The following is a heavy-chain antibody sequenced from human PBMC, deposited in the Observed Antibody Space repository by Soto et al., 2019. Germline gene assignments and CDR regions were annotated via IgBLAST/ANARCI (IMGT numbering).Heavy chain of an antibody. V-gene: IGHV4-39*01. D-gene: IGHD2-15*01. CDR1: GGSISSSSYY. CDR3: ARHEGTLRLLLSRDAFDI. Sequence: QLQLQESGPGLVKPSETLSLTCTVSGGSISSSSYYWGWIRQPPGKGLEWIGSIYYSGSTYYNPSLKSRVTIPVDTSKNHSSRKLGSVPAEDTAVYYCARHEGTLRLLLSRDAFDIWGQGTMVTVSS. CDR2: IYYSGST. J-gene: IGHJ3*02.